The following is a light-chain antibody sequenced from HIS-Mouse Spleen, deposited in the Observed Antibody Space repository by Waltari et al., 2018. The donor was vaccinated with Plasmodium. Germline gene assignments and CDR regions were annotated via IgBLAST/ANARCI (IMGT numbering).Light chain of an antibody. CDR3: YSTDSSGNHRV. CDR1: KLGDTY. CDR2: EDS. J-gene: IGLJ3*02. V-gene: IGLV3-10*01. Sequence: SYELTQPPSVSVSPGQTASITCSGDKLGDTYACWYQQTPGQSPVLVLYEDSKRPSGIPESCSGSSSGTMATLTSSGAQVEDEADYYCYSTDSSGNHRVFGGGTKLTVL.